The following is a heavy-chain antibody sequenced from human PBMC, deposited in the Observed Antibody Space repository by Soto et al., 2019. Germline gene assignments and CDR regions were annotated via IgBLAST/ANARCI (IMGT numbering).Heavy chain of an antibody. V-gene: IGHV4-59*08. D-gene: IGHD5-12*01. J-gene: IGHJ4*02. CDR1: GCSISSYY. CDR2: IYYSGST. CDR3: ARRPGYGNAFDH. Sequence: LETLSRTCTVSGCSISSYYWNWVRQPPGKGLEWIGYIYYSGSTNYNPSLKSRVTISVDTSKNQFSLKLSSVTAADTAVYYCARRPGYGNAFDHWGQGTLVTVSS.